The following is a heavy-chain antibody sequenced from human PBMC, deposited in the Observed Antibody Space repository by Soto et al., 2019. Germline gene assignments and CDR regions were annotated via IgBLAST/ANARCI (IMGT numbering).Heavy chain of an antibody. CDR3: ARVGAVAGNLGYYYYYGMDV. D-gene: IGHD6-19*01. Sequence: ASVKVSCKASGYTFTSYAMHWVRQAPGQRLEWMGWINAGNGNTKYSQKFQGRATITRDTSASTAYMELSSLRSEDTAVYYCARVGAVAGNLGYYYYYGMDVWGQGTTVTVSS. CDR2: INAGNGNT. CDR1: GYTFTSYA. J-gene: IGHJ6*02. V-gene: IGHV1-3*01.